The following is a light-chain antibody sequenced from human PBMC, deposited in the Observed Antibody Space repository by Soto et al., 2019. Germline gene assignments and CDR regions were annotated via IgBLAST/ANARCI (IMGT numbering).Light chain of an antibody. CDR2: CSS. Sequence: EIVLTQSPGTLSLSPGERATLSCRASQSVSSSYLAWYQQKPGQAPRLLIYCSSSRDTGIPDRFSGSGSGTDFTLTISRLEPEDFAVYYCQQYGSSPLTFGGGTKVEIK. J-gene: IGKJ4*01. CDR1: QSVSSSY. CDR3: QQYGSSPLT. V-gene: IGKV3-20*01.